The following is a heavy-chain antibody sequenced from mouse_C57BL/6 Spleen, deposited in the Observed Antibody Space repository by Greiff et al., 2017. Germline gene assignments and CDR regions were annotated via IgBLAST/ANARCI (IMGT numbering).Heavy chain of an antibody. CDR2: INPSSGYT. D-gene: IGHD2-2*01. CDR3: ARDGYDEGYAMDY. V-gene: IGHV1-4*01. J-gene: IGHJ4*01. Sequence: QVQLQQSGAELARPGASVKMSCKASGYTFTSYTMHWVKQRPGQGLEWIGYINPSSGYTKYNQKFKAKATLTADKSSSTAYMQLSSLTSEDSAVYYCARDGYDEGYAMDYWGQGTSVTVSS. CDR1: GYTFTSYT.